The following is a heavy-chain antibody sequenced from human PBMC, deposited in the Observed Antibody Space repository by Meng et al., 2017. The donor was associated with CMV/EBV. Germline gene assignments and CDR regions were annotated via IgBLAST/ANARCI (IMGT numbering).Heavy chain of an antibody. CDR3: TTREGTTVTTDWYFDL. J-gene: IGHJ2*01. CDR1: GFTFSNAW. V-gene: IGHV3-15*01. Sequence: GESLKISCAASGFTFSNAWMSWVRQAPGKGLEWVGRIKSKTGGGTTDYAAPVKGRFTISRDDSKNTLYLQMNSLKTEDTAVYYCTTREGTTVTTDWYFDLWGRGTLVTVSS. D-gene: IGHD4-11*01. CDR2: IKSKTGGGTT.